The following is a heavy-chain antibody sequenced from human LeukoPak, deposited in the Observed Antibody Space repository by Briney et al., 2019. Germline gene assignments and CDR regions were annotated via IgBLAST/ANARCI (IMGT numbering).Heavy chain of an antibody. CDR2: INTKTGNP. V-gene: IGHV7-4-1*02. CDR3: ARVRSYYDSTLFDY. Sequence: GASVKVSCKASGYTLTSYVMNWVRQAPGQGLEWMGWINTKTGNPTYAQGFTGRFVFSLDTSVSTAYLQISSLKPEDTAVYYCARVRSYYDSTLFDYWGQGTLVTVSS. CDR1: GYTLTSYV. J-gene: IGHJ4*02. D-gene: IGHD3-22*01.